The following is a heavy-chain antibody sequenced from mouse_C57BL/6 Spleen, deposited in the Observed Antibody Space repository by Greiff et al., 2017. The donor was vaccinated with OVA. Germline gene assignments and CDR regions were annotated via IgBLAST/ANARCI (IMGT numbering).Heavy chain of an antibody. CDR1: GFSLTSYG. CDR2: IWSDGST. D-gene: IGHD1-1*01. CDR3: ARPLITTVVAMDY. V-gene: IGHV2-6*03. J-gene: IGHJ4*01. Sequence: VQGVESGPGLVAPSQSLSITCTVSGFSLTSYGVHWVRQPPGKGLEWLVVIWSDGSTTYNSALKSRLSISKDNSKSQVFLKMNSLQTDDTAMYYCARPLITTVVAMDYWGQGTSVTVSS.